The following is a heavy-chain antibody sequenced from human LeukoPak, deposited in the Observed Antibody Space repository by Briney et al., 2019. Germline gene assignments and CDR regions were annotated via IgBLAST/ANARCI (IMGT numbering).Heavy chain of an antibody. V-gene: IGHV3-23*01. CDR1: GFTFSSYA. J-gene: IGHJ4*02. Sequence: GGSLRLSCAASGFTFSSYAMSWVRQAPGKGLEWVSVISGSGGSTYYADSVKGRFTISRDNSKNTLYLQMNSLRAEDTAVYYCAKGIVGATRKINFFDYWGQGTLVTVSS. CDR3: AKGIVGATRKINFFDY. CDR2: ISGSGGST. D-gene: IGHD1-26*01.